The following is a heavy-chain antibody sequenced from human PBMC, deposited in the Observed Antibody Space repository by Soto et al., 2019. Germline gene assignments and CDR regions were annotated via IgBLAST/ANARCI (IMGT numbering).Heavy chain of an antibody. CDR1: GLSVSDAW. CDR3: TTDQTLAGPRGAF. V-gene: IGHV3-15*01. J-gene: IGHJ4*02. Sequence: GGSLRLSCAASGLSVSDAWMTWVRQAPGKGLEWVGHIKRRSEGGTTEYAAPVKGRFIISREDSRNTLYLQMDSLKSDDSGVYYCTTDQTLAGPRGAFWCQGTLVTV. CDR2: IKRRSEGGTT. D-gene: IGHD3-16*01.